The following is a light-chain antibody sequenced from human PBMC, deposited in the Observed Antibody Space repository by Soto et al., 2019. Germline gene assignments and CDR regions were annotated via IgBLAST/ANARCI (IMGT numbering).Light chain of an antibody. CDR3: QQSFSAPRT. J-gene: IGKJ2*01. CDR2: SAS. V-gene: IGKV1-39*01. CDR1: ETIIDY. Sequence: DIQMSQSPSSLSASVGDSVTITCRASETIIDYLNWYQQQPGEAPKLLIFSASSLHGGVPSRFRGSGSGTHFTLTISSLQPEDFATYFCQQSFSAPRTFGQGTKLQAK.